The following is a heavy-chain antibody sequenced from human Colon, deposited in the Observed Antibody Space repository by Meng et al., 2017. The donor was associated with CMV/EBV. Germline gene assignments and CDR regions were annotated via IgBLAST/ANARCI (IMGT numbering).Heavy chain of an antibody. Sequence: GESLKISCAGSGFSFSSYAIHWVRQAPGKGLEWVTFIRHDGGAKAYADSVKGRFTISRDNSRNTVFLQMNNLRPEDTAVYYCARDRQQLLSYYYYYPMDVWGQGTTVTVSS. CDR2: IRHDGGAK. CDR3: ARDRQQLLSYYYYYPMDV. CDR1: GFSFSSYA. D-gene: IGHD6-13*01. J-gene: IGHJ6*02. V-gene: IGHV3-30*02.